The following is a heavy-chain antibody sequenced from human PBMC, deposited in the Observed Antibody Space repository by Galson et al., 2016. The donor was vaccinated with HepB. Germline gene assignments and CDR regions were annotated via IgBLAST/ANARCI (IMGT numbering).Heavy chain of an antibody. V-gene: IGHV3-30-3*01. Sequence: SLRLSCAASGFTFSSYAMHWVRQAPGKGLEWVAVISFDGSNNFYAGSVKGRFTISRDNSKNTLYLQMNSLRAEDTAVYSWARDDDYVWGTYRYTRTVPQYYFDYWGQGTLVTVSS. CDR1: GFTFSSYA. J-gene: IGHJ4*02. D-gene: IGHD3-16*02. CDR2: ISFDGSNN. CDR3: ARDDDYVWGTYRYTRTVPQYYFDY.